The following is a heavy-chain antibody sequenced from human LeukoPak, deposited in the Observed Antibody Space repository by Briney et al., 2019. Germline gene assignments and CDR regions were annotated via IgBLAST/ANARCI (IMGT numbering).Heavy chain of an antibody. Sequence: VKVSCKASGGTFSSYAISWVRQAPGQGLEWMGRIIPILGIANYAQKFQGRVTITADKSTSTADMELSSLRSEDTAVYYCASVKDDFWSGYSDYWGQGTLVTVSS. CDR3: ASVKDDFWSGYSDY. J-gene: IGHJ4*02. CDR1: GGTFSSYA. CDR2: IIPILGIA. D-gene: IGHD3-3*01. V-gene: IGHV1-69*04.